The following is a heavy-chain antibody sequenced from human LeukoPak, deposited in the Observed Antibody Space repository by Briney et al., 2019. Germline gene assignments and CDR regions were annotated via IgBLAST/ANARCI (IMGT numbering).Heavy chain of an antibody. J-gene: IGHJ3*02. CDR3: ARGLDYGGNTLVLSASDM. D-gene: IGHD4-23*01. Sequence: GASVKASCKASGSTFTNYGISWVRQAPGQGLEWMGWISVYNGNTKYAQNLQGRATMTTDTSTSTAYMELRSLRSDDTAVYYCARGLDYGGNTLVLSASDMWGQGTMVTVSS. V-gene: IGHV1-18*01. CDR1: GSTFTNYG. CDR2: ISVYNGNT.